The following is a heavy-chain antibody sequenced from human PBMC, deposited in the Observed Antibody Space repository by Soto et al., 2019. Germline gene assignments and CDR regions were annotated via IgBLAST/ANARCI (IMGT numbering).Heavy chain of an antibody. CDR3: ARGIAEAGTGWFDP. Sequence: SETLSLTCTVSGGSISSGDYYWSWIRQPPGKGLEWIGYIYYSGSTYYNPSLKSRVTMSVDTSKNQFSLKLSSVTAADTAVYYCARGIAEAGTGWFDPWGQGTLVTVSS. J-gene: IGHJ5*02. CDR1: GGSISSGDYY. V-gene: IGHV4-30-4*01. CDR2: IYYSGST. D-gene: IGHD6-13*01.